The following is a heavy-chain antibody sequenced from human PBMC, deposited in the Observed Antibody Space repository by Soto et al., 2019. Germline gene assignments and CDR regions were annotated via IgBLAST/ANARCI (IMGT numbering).Heavy chain of an antibody. CDR2: ISGSGGST. CDR1: GFTFSSYA. CDR3: AKVYSGYDPQREYFDY. V-gene: IGHV3-23*01. J-gene: IGHJ4*02. Sequence: GGSLRLSCAASGFTFSSYAMSWVRQAPGKGLEWVSAISGSGGSTYYADSVKGRFTISRDNSKNTLYLQMNSLRAEDTAVYYCAKVYSGYDPQREYFDYWGQGTLVTVSS. D-gene: IGHD5-12*01.